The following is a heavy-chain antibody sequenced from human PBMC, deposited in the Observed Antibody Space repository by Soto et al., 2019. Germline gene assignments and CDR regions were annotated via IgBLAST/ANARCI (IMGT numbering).Heavy chain of an antibody. J-gene: IGHJ5*02. Sequence: ASVKVSCKASASTFTGYTINWVRQAPGQGLEWMGWISTFNGNTKYAGNFEGRVTMTTNTSTTTAYMELTSLTFDDTAVYFCARGTVASGRWFGPWGQGTLVTVSS. D-gene: IGHD1-1*01. CDR2: ISTFNGNT. CDR1: ASTFTGYT. V-gene: IGHV1-18*04. CDR3: ARGTVASGRWFGP.